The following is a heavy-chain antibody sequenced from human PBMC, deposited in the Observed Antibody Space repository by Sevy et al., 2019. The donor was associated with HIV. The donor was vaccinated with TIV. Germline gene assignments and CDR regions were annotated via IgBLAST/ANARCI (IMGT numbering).Heavy chain of an antibody. V-gene: IGHV3-30*04. CDR2: VSFDGGNK. CDR1: GFSFRDYA. CDR3: ARGPYSSGLRFDY. D-gene: IGHD6-19*01. J-gene: IGHJ4*02. Sequence: GGSLRLSCVASGFSFRDYALHWVRQGPGKGLEWMAVVSFDGGNKYYPDSVKGRFTVSRDNSKNTLFLQMDSLRGEDTAVYYCARGPYSSGLRFDYWGQGTLVTVSS.